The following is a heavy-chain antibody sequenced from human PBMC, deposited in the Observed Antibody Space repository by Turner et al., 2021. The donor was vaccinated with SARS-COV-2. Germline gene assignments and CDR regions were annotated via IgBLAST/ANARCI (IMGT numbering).Heavy chain of an antibody. D-gene: IGHD3-10*01. J-gene: IGHJ4*02. CDR3: AKDPGLGTGLSKDY. CDR1: GSIPNNEA. V-gene: IGHV3-23*01. CDR2: ISPSGGTT. Sequence: EVQLLESGGGLVQPGGSLRLSCAASGSIPNNEAMSWVRLAPGEGLEWVSSISPSGGTTYYAGSVKGRFTISRDKSKNTVYLEMTSLKLEDTAVYYCAKDPGLGTGLSKDYWGQGTLVIVSS.